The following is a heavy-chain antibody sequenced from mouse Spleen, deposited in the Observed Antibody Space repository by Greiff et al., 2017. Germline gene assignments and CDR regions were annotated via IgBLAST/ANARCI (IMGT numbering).Heavy chain of an antibody. D-gene: IGHD1-1*01. J-gene: IGHJ2*01. CDR2: IWRGGST. CDR3: AKGDGSSYFDY. CDR1: GFSLTSYG. V-gene: IGHV2-5-1*01. Sequence: VKLMESGPSLVQPSQSLSITCTVSGFSLTSYGVHWVRQSPGKGLEWLGVIWRGGSTDYNAAFMSRLSITKDNSKSQVFFKMNSLQADDTAIYYCAKGDGSSYFDYWGQGTTLTVSS.